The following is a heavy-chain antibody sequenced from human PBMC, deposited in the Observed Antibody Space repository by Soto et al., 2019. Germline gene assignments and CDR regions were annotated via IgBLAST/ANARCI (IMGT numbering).Heavy chain of an antibody. J-gene: IGHJ4*02. CDR2: ISAYNGNT. Sequence: QVQLVQSGAEVKKPGASVKVSCKASGYTFTSSGISWVRQAPGQGLEWMGWISAYNGNTNYAQKLQGRVTMTTDTSTSADYMELRSLRADDTAVYYCARDYGSTFFDYWGQGTLVTVSS. D-gene: IGHD2-2*03. V-gene: IGHV1-18*01. CDR3: ARDYGSTFFDY. CDR1: GYTFTSSG.